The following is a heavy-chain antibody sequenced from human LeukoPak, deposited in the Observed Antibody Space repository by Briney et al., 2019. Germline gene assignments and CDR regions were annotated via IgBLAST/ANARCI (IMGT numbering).Heavy chain of an antibody. D-gene: IGHD2-21*02. CDR1: GFPFSSYW. V-gene: IGHV3-7*01. J-gene: IGHJ4*02. CDR3: ARDVGWDSSLVTTTRSDY. Sequence: PGGSLRLSCVASGFPFSSYWMTWVRQAPGKGLEWVANIKQDGSKKSYVDSVKGRFTISRDNAKNSLFLQMNSLRAEDTAVYYCARDVGWDSSLVTTTRSDYWGQGTLVTVSS. CDR2: IKQDGSKK.